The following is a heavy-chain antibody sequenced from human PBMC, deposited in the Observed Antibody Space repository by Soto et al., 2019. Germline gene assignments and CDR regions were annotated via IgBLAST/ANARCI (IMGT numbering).Heavy chain of an antibody. CDR2: INPSSGGT. J-gene: IGHJ4*02. D-gene: IGHD5-12*01. Sequence: ASVKVSCKASGYTFTGYYIHWVRQAPGQGLEWMGWINPSSGGTNYAQQFQGRVTMTRDTSISSAYMELSGLRYDETAVYFCARANSGDDDEFDYWGQGTPVTVSS. CDR3: ARANSGDDDEFDY. V-gene: IGHV1-2*02. CDR1: GYTFTGYY.